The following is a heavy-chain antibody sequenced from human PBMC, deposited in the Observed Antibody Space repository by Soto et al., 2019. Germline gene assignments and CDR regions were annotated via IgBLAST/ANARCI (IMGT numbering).Heavy chain of an antibody. J-gene: IGHJ3*02. CDR1: GYSFTSYW. CDR2: IYPGDSDT. Sequence: ESLKISCKGSGYSFTSYWIGWVRQMPGKGLEWMGIIYPGDSDTRYSPSFQGQVTISADKSISTAYLQWSSLKASDTAMYYCARQGGHSYGYKRGDAFDIWGQGTMVTVSS. D-gene: IGHD5-18*01. CDR3: ARQGGHSYGYKRGDAFDI. V-gene: IGHV5-51*01.